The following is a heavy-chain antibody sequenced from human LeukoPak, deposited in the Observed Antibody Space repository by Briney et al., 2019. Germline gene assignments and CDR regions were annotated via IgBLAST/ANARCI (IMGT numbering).Heavy chain of an antibody. J-gene: IGHJ5*02. D-gene: IGHD3-10*01. CDR3: ARPVAGFGGLFSWFDP. CDR1: GYSISSGYH. V-gene: IGHV4-38-2*02. Sequence: SETLSLTCTVSGYSISSGYHWGWIRQPPGKGLEWIGSIYHSGSTYYNPSLKSRVTISVDTSKNQFSLKLSSVTAADTAVYYCARPVAGFGGLFSWFDPWGQGTLVTVSS. CDR2: IYHSGST.